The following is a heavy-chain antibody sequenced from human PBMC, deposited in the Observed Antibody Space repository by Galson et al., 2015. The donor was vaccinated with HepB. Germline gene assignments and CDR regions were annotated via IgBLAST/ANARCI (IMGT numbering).Heavy chain of an antibody. V-gene: IGHV3-64D*06. J-gene: IGHJ4*02. Sequence: SLRLSCAASGFTFSRNAMHWVRQAPGKGLEYVSAISPNGGNTYYADSVKGRFTISRDNSKNTLYLEVSSLKPEDTAVYYCVKGGEYTYGSHFDYWGQGTLVTVSS. CDR2: ISPNGGNT. CDR3: VKGGEYTYGSHFDY. D-gene: IGHD5-18*01. CDR1: GFTFSRNA.